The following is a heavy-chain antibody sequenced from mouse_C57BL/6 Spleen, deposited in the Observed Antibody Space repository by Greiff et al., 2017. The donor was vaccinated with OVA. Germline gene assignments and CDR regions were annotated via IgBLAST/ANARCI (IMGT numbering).Heavy chain of an antibody. D-gene: IGHD2-1*01. CDR3: ARKFYGNYVKDYFDY. Sequence: QVQLQQPGAELVRPGSSVKLSCKASGYTFTSYWMDWVKQRPGQGLEWIGNIYSSDSETHYNQKFKGKATLTVDKSSSTAYMQLSSLTSEDSAVYYCARKFYGNYVKDYFDYWGQGTTLTVSS. CDR1: GYTFTSYW. J-gene: IGHJ2*01. V-gene: IGHV1-61*01. CDR2: IYSSDSET.